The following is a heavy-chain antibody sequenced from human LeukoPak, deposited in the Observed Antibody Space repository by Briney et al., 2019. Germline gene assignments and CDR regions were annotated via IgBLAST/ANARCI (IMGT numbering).Heavy chain of an antibody. CDR3: ARGVVGPTRPGPFDY. V-gene: IGHV3-48*01. Sequence: PGGSLRLSCAASGFTFSTYSMNWVRQAPGKGLEWVSYISSSSSTIYYADSVKGRFTISRDNAKNSLYLQMNSLRAEDTALYYCARGVVGPTRPGPFDYWGQGTLVTVSS. J-gene: IGHJ4*02. CDR2: ISSSSSTI. D-gene: IGHD1-26*01. CDR1: GFTFSTYS.